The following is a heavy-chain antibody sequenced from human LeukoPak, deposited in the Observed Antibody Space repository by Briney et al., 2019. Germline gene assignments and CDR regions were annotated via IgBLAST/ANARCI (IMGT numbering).Heavy chain of an antibody. CDR2: INWNGAGT. CDR1: GFTFDYYG. Sequence: VGSLRLSCAASGFTFDYYGMSWVRQAPGKGLEWVSGINWNGAGTDYADSMKGRFTISRDNAKNSLYLQMNSLRAEDTALYYCARDRSYDTSGFLNYWVQGTLVTVSS. J-gene: IGHJ4*02. D-gene: IGHD3-22*01. V-gene: IGHV3-20*04. CDR3: ARDRSYDTSGFLNY.